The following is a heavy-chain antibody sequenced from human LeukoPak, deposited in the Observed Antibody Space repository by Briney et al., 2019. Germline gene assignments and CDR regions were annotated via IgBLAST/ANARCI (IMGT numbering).Heavy chain of an antibody. D-gene: IGHD3-3*01. CDR2: INPNIGGT. CDR3: ARGNRITIFGVVITPAYFDY. Sequence: ASVKVSCKASGYTFTGYYMHWVRQAPGQGLEWMGRINPNIGGTNYAQKFQGRVTMTRDTSISTAYMELSRLRSDDTAVYYCARGNRITIFGVVITPAYFDYWGQGTLVTVSS. CDR1: GYTFTGYY. V-gene: IGHV1-2*06. J-gene: IGHJ4*02.